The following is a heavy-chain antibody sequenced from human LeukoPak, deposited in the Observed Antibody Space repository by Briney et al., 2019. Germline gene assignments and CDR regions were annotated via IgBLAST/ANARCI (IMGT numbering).Heavy chain of an antibody. CDR1: GYTFVIYG. Sequence: GASVKVSCKASGYTFVIYGINWVRQAPGQRPEWMGWISTYNGNTKYALKFQDRVTLTRDTSTTTAYMELRSLTSDDRAVYYCTRASFDHWGQGTLVIVSS. CDR3: TRASFDH. CDR2: ISTYNGNT. V-gene: IGHV1-18*01. J-gene: IGHJ4*02.